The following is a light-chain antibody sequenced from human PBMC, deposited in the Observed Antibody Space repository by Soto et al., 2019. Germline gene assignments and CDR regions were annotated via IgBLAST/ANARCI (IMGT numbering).Light chain of an antibody. CDR1: HSVSSH. Sequence: VVLTHSPAILSFSPGEIATLSFRASHSVSSHFAWYQQKSGQAPRLLIYDASSRATGIPDRFSGGGSGTDFTLTISRLEPEDFAVYYCQQFSSYPLTFGGGTKVDIK. V-gene: IGKV3-11*01. J-gene: IGKJ4*01. CDR3: QQFSSYPLT. CDR2: DAS.